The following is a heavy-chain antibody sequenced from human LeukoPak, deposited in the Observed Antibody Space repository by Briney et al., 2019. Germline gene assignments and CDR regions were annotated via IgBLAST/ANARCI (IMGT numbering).Heavy chain of an antibody. CDR3: ARDRGYYDYVWGSYRPDAFEI. V-gene: IGHV4-59*01. D-gene: IGHD3-16*02. CDR1: GGSISNYY. Sequence: SSETLSLTWTVAGGSISNYYWSWIRQPPEKGLEWVGYIYYSGSTNYNPSLQSRVTISVDTSKNQFSLKLSSVTAADTAMYYCARDRGYYDYVWGSYRPDAFEIWGQGTMVTVSS. J-gene: IGHJ3*02. CDR2: IYYSGST.